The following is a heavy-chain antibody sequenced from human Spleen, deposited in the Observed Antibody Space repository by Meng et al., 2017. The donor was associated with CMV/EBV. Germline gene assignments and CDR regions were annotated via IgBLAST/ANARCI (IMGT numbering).Heavy chain of an antibody. CDR3: AKDRYQTNYFDF. Sequence: GESLKISCAASGFTFSSYGMHWVRQAPGKGLEWVAVIWYDGSNKYYADSVKGRFTISRDNSKSTLYLQMNSLRAEDTAVYYCAKDRYQTNYFDFWGQGTLVTVSS. CDR2: IWYDGSNK. CDR1: GFTFSSYG. V-gene: IGHV3-30*02. J-gene: IGHJ4*02. D-gene: IGHD1-1*01.